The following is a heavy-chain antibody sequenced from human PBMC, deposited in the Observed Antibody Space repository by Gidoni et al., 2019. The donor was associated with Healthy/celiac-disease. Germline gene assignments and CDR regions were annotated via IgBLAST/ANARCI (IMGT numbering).Heavy chain of an antibody. CDR2: ISYDGSNK. V-gene: IGHV3-30*18. CDR1: GFTFSSYG. J-gene: IGHJ6*02. Sequence: QVQLVESGGGVVQPGRSLRLSCAASGFTFSSYGMHWVRQAPGKGLEWVAVISYDGSNKYYADSVKGRFTISRDNSKNTLYLQMNSLRAEDTAVYYCAKDRMTYYYYYYGMDVWGQGTTVTVSS. CDR3: AKDRMTYYYYYYGMDV.